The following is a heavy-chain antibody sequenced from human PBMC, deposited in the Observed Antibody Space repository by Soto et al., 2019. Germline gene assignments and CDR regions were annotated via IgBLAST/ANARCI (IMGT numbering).Heavy chain of an antibody. D-gene: IGHD4-4*01. V-gene: IGHV3-30*18. Sequence: QVQLVESGGGVVQPGRSLRLSCAASGFTFSNYGMHWVRQAPGKGLAWVAVISYDGSNKYYADSVKGRFTISRDNSKNTVYLQMNSLRPEDTAVYYCAEAGDSNHAPYYYYYMDVWGKGTTVTVSS. CDR3: AEAGDSNHAPYYYYYMDV. CDR1: GFTFSNYG. J-gene: IGHJ6*03. CDR2: ISYDGSNK.